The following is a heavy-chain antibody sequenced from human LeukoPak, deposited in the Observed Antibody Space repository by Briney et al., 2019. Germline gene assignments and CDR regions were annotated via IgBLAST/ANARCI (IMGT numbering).Heavy chain of an antibody. CDR2: IYYRGST. CDR3: VLGESGTDFDY. J-gene: IGHJ4*02. CDR1: GGSISSGDYY. V-gene: IGHV4-30-4*01. D-gene: IGHD3-10*01. Sequence: KPSETLSLTCTVSGGSISSGDYYWSWIRQPPGKGLEWIGYIYYRGSTYYNPSLKSRVTISVDTSKNQFSLKLSSVTAADTAVYYCVLGESGTDFDYWGQGTLVTVSS.